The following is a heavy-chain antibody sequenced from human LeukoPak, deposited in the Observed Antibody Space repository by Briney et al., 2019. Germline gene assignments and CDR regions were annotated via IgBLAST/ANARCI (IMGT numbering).Heavy chain of an antibody. D-gene: IGHD3-22*01. Sequence: GASVKVSCKASGYTFTSYDINWVRQAPGQGLEWMGWMNPNSGNTGYAQKFQGRVTMTRNTSISTAYMELSSLRSEDTAVYYCARGSYYYDSSGPSGDYWGQGTLVTVSS. CDR2: MNPNSGNT. V-gene: IGHV1-8*01. J-gene: IGHJ4*02. CDR1: GYTFTSYD. CDR3: ARGSYYYDSSGPSGDY.